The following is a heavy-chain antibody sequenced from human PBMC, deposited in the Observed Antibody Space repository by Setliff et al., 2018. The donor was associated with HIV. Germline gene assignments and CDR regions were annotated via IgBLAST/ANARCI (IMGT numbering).Heavy chain of an antibody. Sequence: ASVKVSCKVSGYTLTELSIHWVRQAPGKGLEWMGGFDPEYDKTFYAQKFQGRVTMTTDTSTSTAYMELRSLRSDDTAMYYCATQRDIVMVPGQGGFDIWAQGTMVTVSS. CDR3: ATQRDIVMVPGQGGFDI. D-gene: IGHD2-2*01. V-gene: IGHV1-24*01. J-gene: IGHJ3*02. CDR2: FDPEYDKT. CDR1: GYTLTELS.